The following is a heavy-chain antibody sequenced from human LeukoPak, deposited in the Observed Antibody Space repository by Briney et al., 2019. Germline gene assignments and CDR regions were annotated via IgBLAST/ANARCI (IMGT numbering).Heavy chain of an antibody. CDR2: IYSGGST. Sequence: ETLSLTCTVSGGSISSYYWSWVRQAPGKGLEWVSVIYSGGSTYYADSVKGRFTISRDNSKNTLYLQMNSLRAEDTAVYYCARDITHYDFWSGYFGAFDIWGQGTMVTVSS. CDR1: GGSISSYY. CDR3: ARDITHYDFWSGYFGAFDI. J-gene: IGHJ3*02. D-gene: IGHD3-3*01. V-gene: IGHV3-53*01.